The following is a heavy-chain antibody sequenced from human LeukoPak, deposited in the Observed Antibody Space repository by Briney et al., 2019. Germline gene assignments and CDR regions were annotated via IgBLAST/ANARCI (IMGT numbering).Heavy chain of an antibody. CDR1: GYTFTSYG. D-gene: IGHD3-10*01. J-gene: IGHJ5*02. V-gene: IGHV1-18*01. CDR2: ISAYNGNT. Sequence: ASVKVSCKASGYTFTSYGISWVRQAPGQRPEWMGWISAYNGNTNYAQKLQGRVTMTTDTSTSTAYMELRSLRSDDTAVYYCARSYGSGSYTWFDPWGQGTLVTVSS. CDR3: ARSYGSGSYTWFDP.